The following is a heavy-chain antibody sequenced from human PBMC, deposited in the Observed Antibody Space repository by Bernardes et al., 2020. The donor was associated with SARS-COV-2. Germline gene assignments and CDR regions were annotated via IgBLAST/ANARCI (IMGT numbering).Heavy chain of an antibody. J-gene: IGHJ4*02. D-gene: IGHD3-3*01. CDR1: GFTFSSYE. V-gene: IGHV3-48*03. CDR3: AREERSITLFGVIITQSFDY. Sequence: GGSLRLSCAASGFTFSSYEMNWVRQAPGKGLEWVSYISSSGSTRFYVDSMKGRFSISRDNAKNSLYLQMNSLRAEDTAVYYCAREERSITLFGVIITQSFDYWGQGTLVTVSS. CDR2: ISSSGSTR.